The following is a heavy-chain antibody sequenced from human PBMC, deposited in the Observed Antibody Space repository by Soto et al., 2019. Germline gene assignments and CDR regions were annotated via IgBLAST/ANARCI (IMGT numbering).Heavy chain of an antibody. CDR3: RVTGVSEVDY. D-gene: IGHD2-8*01. J-gene: IGHJ4*02. V-gene: IGHV1-2*02. Sequence: QVQLVQSGAEVKKPGASVKVSCRTSGYTFSGFYIHWVRQAPGQGLESMGWIYPDSGGTDYAQKFQGRVTMTSDTSISTAYMELSRLGSDDTAVYYCRVTGVSEVDYWGQGTLVTVSS. CDR2: IYPDSGGT. CDR1: GYTFSGFY.